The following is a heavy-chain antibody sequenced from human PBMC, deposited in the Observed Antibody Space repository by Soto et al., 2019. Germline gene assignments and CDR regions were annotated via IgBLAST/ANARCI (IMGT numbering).Heavy chain of an antibody. CDR2: INPNSGGT. V-gene: IGHV1-2*04. CDR3: ARAEVKYDSWGYYYYGMDV. J-gene: IGHJ6*02. CDR1: GYTFTGYY. D-gene: IGHD3-3*01. Sequence: ASVKVSCKASGYTFTGYYMHWVRQAPGQGLEWMGWINPNSGGTNYAQKLQGWVTITRDTSISTAYMELSRLRSDDTAVYYCARAEVKYDSWGYYYYGMDVWGQGTTVTVSS.